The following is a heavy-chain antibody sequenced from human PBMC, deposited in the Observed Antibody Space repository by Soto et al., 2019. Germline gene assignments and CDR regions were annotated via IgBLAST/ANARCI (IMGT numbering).Heavy chain of an antibody. Sequence: GGSLRLSCAASGFTFSSYAMHWVRQAPGKGLEWVAVISYDGSNKYYADSVKGRFTISRDNSKNTLYLQMNSLRAEDTAVYYCARDDTLFDYWGQGTLVTVSS. CDR1: GFTFSSYA. J-gene: IGHJ4*02. CDR3: ARDDTLFDY. V-gene: IGHV3-30-3*01. D-gene: IGHD2-2*02. CDR2: ISYDGSNK.